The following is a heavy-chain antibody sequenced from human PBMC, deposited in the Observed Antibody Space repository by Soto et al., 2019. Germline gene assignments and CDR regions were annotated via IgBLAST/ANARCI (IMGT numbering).Heavy chain of an antibody. CDR3: ARLGEYCSGGSCYSHWFDP. CDR2: IIPIFGTA. V-gene: IGHV1-69*06. Sequence: ASVKVSCKASGGTFSSYAISWVRQAPGQGLEWMGGIIPIFGTANYAQKFQGRVTITADKSTSTAYMELSSLRSEDTAVYYCARLGEYCSGGSCYSHWFDPWGQGTLVTVSS. J-gene: IGHJ5*02. CDR1: GGTFSSYA. D-gene: IGHD2-15*01.